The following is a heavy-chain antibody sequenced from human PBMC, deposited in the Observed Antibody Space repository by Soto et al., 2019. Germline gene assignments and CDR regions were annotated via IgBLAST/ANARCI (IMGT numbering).Heavy chain of an antibody. CDR3: ARDGTRSLSLGGSINAKQDWFDP. V-gene: IGHV1-2*02. CDR1: GYSFTGYY. J-gene: IGHJ5*02. Sequence: ASVKVSCKSSGYSFTGYYMHWVRQAPGQGLEWMGWINPNSGGTNYAQKFQGRVTMTRDTSISTAYMELSRLRSDDTAVYYCARDGTRSLSLGGSINAKQDWFDPWGQGTLVTVSS. CDR2: INPNSGGT. D-gene: IGHD2-2*01.